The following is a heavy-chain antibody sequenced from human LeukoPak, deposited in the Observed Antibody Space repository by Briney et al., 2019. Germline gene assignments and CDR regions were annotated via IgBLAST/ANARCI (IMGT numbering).Heavy chain of an antibody. CDR1: GGSISRGGSF. Sequence: TLSLTCAVSGGSISRGGSFWSWIRQPPGSGLEWIGYIYHSGSTYYKPTLKSRVTISVDRSKNQFSLKLSSVTAADTAVYYCARSRNTYYYYGMDVWGQGTTVTVSS. D-gene: IGHD3-3*01. J-gene: IGHJ6*01. CDR3: ARSRNTYYYYGMDV. V-gene: IGHV4-30-2*01. CDR2: IYHSGST.